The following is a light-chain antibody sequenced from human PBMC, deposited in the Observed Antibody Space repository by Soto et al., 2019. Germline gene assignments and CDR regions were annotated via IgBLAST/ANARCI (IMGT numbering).Light chain of an antibody. CDR1: SSDVGGDYY. Sequence: QSVLTQPPSASGSFGQSVTISCTGTSSDVGGDYYVSWYQQLPGKAPKLMIYDDSDRPSGVPDRFSGSKSGTSASLPITGLQAEDEADYYCQSYDSSLSGSYVFGTGTKVTVL. J-gene: IGLJ1*01. CDR2: DDS. V-gene: IGLV2-8*01. CDR3: QSYDSSLSGSYV.